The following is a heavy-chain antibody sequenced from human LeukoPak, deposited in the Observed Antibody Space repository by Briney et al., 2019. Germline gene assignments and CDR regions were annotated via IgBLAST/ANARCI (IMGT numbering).Heavy chain of an antibody. J-gene: IGHJ4*02. V-gene: IGHV4-31*03. CDR2: IYYSGST. CDR3: ARGVSARGVIITGYYFDY. Sequence: SETLSLTCTVSGGPISSGGYYWRWIRQHPGKGLEWIGYIYYSGSTYYNPSLKSRVTISVDTSKNQFSLKLSSVTAADTAVYYCARGVSARGVIITGYYFDYWGQGTLVTVSS. CDR1: GGPISSGGYY. D-gene: IGHD3-10*01.